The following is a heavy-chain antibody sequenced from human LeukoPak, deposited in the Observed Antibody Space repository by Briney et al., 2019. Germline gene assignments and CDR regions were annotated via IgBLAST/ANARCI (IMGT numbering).Heavy chain of an antibody. Sequence: PSETLSLSCAVYGGSFSGHYWSWIRQPPGRGLEWIGEINHSGSTSYNPSLKSRVTISVDTSKNQLSLKLSSVTAADTAMYYCARQRRISMIAVVKGGYYFDYWGQGTLVTVSS. CDR3: ARQRRISMIAVVKGGYYFDY. V-gene: IGHV4-34*01. D-gene: IGHD3-22*01. CDR1: GGSFSGHY. J-gene: IGHJ4*02. CDR2: INHSGST.